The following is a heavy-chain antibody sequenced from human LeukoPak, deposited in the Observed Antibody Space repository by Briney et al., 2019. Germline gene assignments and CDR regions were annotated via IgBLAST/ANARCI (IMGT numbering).Heavy chain of an antibody. CDR3: AKDSDSGWYTPLFDY. J-gene: IGHJ4*02. Sequence: LAGGSLRLSGAASGFIVSSNYMSWARQLPGKGLEWVSAISGSGGSTYYADSVKGRFTISRDNSKNTLYLQMNSLRAEDTAVYYCAKDSDSGWYTPLFDYWGQGTLVTVSS. CDR1: GFIVSSNY. V-gene: IGHV3-23*01. D-gene: IGHD6-19*01. CDR2: ISGSGGST.